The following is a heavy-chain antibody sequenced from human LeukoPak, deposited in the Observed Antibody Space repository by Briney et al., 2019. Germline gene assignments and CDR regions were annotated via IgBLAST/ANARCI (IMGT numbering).Heavy chain of an antibody. CDR3: ARGRYYDSSVFTLDL. D-gene: IGHD3-22*01. CDR1: GFTFSDYY. V-gene: IGHV3-11*04. CDR2: ISSSGSTI. J-gene: IGHJ2*01. Sequence: GGSLRLSCAASGFTFSDYYMSWIRQAPGKGLDWVSDISSSGSTIYYADSVKGRFTISRDNAKNSLYLQMNSLRAKDTAVYYCARGRYYDSSVFTLDLWGRGTLVTVSS.